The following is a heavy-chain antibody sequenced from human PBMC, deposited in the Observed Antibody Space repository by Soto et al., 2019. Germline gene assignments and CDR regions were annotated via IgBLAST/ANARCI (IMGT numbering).Heavy chain of an antibody. CDR2: IYFTGST. CDR1: GGSISDYY. J-gene: IGHJ4*02. CDR3: ARHLQYCSGGTCYSYYFDY. V-gene: IGHV4-59*08. D-gene: IGHD2-15*01. Sequence: SETLSLTCPVSGGSISDYYLTWIRQPPGKGLEWIGYIYFTGSTNYNPSLKSRVTISVDTSKNQFSLQLTSVTAADTAVYYCARHLQYCSGGTCYSYYFDYWGQGTLVTVSS.